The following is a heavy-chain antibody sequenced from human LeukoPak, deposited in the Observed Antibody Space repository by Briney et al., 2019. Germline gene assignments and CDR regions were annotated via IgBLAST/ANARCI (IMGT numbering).Heavy chain of an antibody. CDR3: ARDKIVVPTTLDY. CDR1: GFTFSGYW. V-gene: IGHV3-7*01. D-gene: IGHD1-26*01. CDR2: IKQDGYEK. J-gene: IGHJ4*02. Sequence: GGSLRLSCAASGFTFSGYWMSWVRQTPEKGLEWVANIKQDGYEKYYVDSVKGRFTISRDSAKNSLYLQMNSLRADDTAIYYCARDKIVVPTTLDYWGQGTLVTVSS.